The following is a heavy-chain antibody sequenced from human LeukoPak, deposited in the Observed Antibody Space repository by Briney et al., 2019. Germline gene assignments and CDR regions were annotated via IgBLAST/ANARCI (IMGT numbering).Heavy chain of an antibody. V-gene: IGHV3-11*01. CDR2: ISSSGSTI. D-gene: IGHD1-1*01. CDR1: GFTFSDYY. CDR3: AKDRNPVQPINYYYYYMDV. J-gene: IGHJ6*03. Sequence: GGSLRLSCAASGFTFSDYYMSWIRQAPGKGLEWVSYISSSGSTIYYADSVKGRFTISRDNAKNSLYLQMNSLRAEDTAVYYCAKDRNPVQPINYYYYYMDVWGKGTTVTVSS.